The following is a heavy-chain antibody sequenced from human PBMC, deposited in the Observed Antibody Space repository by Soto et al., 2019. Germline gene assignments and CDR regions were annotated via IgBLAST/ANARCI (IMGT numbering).Heavy chain of an antibody. J-gene: IGHJ4*02. CDR1: GGSIYSGGYY. Sequence: QVQLQESGPGLVKPSQTLSLTCTVSGGSIYSGGYYWSWLRQHPGKGLEWIGYIFYSGTTYYNPSLKSRVTISLDTSKKPFSLKLTSLTAADTAVYYCARTYASSPYFDYWGQGTLVAVSS. CDR2: IFYSGTT. D-gene: IGHD2-2*01. CDR3: ARTYASSPYFDY. V-gene: IGHV4-31*03.